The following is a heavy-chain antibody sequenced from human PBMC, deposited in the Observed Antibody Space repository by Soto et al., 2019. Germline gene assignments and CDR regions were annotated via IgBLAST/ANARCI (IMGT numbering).Heavy chain of an antibody. V-gene: IGHV3-23*01. CDR2: ISGSGGST. D-gene: IGHD3-10*01. CDR1: GFTFSSYA. Sequence: EVQLLESGGGLVQPGGSLRLSCAASGFTFSSYAMSWVRQAPGKGLEWVSAISGSGGSTYYADSVKGRFTISRNNSKNTLYLQMNSLRAEDTAVYYCATRVAPWGSGKYYYGMDVWGQGTTVTVSS. J-gene: IGHJ6*02. CDR3: ATRVAPWGSGKYYYGMDV.